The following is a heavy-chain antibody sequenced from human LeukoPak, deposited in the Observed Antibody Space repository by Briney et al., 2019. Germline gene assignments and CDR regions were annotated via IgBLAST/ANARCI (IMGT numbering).Heavy chain of an antibody. CDR3: ASDEANLGAFDI. CDR2: IYSGGST. V-gene: IGHV3-66*02. Sequence: GRSLRLSCAASGFTVSSNYMSWVRQAPGKGLEWVSVIYSGGSTYYADSVKGRFTISRDNSKNTLYPQMNSLRAEDTAVYYCASDEANLGAFDIWGQGTMVTVSS. D-gene: IGHD7-27*01. J-gene: IGHJ3*02. CDR1: GFTVSSNY.